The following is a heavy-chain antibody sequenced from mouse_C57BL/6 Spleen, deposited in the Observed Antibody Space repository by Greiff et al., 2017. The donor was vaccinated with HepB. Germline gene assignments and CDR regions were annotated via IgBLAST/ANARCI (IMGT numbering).Heavy chain of an antibody. D-gene: IGHD1-1*01. J-gene: IGHJ2*01. CDR1: GYSITSGYY. V-gene: IGHV3-6*01. CDR2: ISYDGSN. Sequence: DVKLQESGPGLVKPSQSLSLTCSVTGYSITSGYYWNWIRQFPGNKLEWMGYISYDGSNNYNPSLKNRISITRDTSKNQFFLKLNSVTTEDTATYYCARVETDGSSYFDYWGQGTTLTVSS. CDR3: ARVETDGSSYFDY.